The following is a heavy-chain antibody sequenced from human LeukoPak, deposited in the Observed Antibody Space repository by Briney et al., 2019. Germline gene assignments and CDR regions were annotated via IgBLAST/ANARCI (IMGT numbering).Heavy chain of an antibody. CDR1: GGTFISYA. D-gene: IGHD5-24*01. J-gene: IGHJ4*02. CDR3: ARGHQVEMATIYY. Sequence: GASVKVSCKASGGTFISYAIGWVRQAPGQGLEWMGGIIPIFGTANYAQKFQGRVTITADESTSTAYMELSSLRSEDTAVYYCARGHQVEMATIYYWGQGTLVTVSS. V-gene: IGHV1-69*13. CDR2: IIPIFGTA.